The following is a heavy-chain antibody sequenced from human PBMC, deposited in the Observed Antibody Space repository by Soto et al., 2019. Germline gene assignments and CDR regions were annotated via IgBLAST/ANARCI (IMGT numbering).Heavy chain of an antibody. CDR3: AKTRERNLAWLLIDY. Sequence: EVQLVESGGGLVKPGGSLRLSCAASGFTFSSYTMNWVRQAPGKGLEWVSSISSRSDYIYHADSVKGRFAISRDNAKNSLYLQMNSLRPEDTDVYYCAKTRERNLAWLLIDYWGQGTLVTVSS. J-gene: IGHJ4*02. CDR2: ISSRSDYI. CDR1: GFTFSSYT. V-gene: IGHV3-21*02. D-gene: IGHD3-9*01.